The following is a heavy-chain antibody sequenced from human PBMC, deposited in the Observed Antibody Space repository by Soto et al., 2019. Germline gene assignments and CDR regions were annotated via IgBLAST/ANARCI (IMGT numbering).Heavy chain of an antibody. J-gene: IGHJ5*02. CDR2: ISGSGSDI. Sequence: PGGSLRLSCTTSGFTFSDSYMTWVRQAPGKGLESLSYISGSGSDIKYADSVKGRFTISRDNAKNSVFLQMNSLRVEDTAMYFCSKGPWRLDTWGLGTQVTVSS. V-gene: IGHV3-11*01. CDR1: GFTFSDSY. CDR3: SKGPWRLDT.